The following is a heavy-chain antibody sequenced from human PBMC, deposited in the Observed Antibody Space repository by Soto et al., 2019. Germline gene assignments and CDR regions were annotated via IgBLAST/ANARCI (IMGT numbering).Heavy chain of an antibody. D-gene: IGHD3-9*01. J-gene: IGHJ2*01. CDR1: GGSFSGYY. Sequence: QVQLQQWGAGPLRPLETLSLTCGVSGGSFSGYYWAWIRQSPGKGLEWIGEINDRGSINYNPSLKIRVSISVDTSKNHYSLNLRSVTAADTAVDYGARESHDILTGPPWVWYFDLWGRGTLVTVSS. V-gene: IGHV4-34*01. CDR2: INDRGSI. CDR3: ARESHDILTGPPWVWYFDL.